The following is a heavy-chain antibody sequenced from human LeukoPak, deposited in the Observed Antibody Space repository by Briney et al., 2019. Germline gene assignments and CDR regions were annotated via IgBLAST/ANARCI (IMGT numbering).Heavy chain of an antibody. Sequence: GGSLRLSCAPSGFTFSSYSMNWVRQAPGNGLEWVSSISSSSSYIYYADSVKGRFTISRDNAKNSLYLQMNSLRAEDTAVYYCARGGSSTSLNYWGQGTLVSVSS. J-gene: IGHJ4*02. D-gene: IGHD2-2*01. CDR2: ISSSSSYI. V-gene: IGHV3-21*01. CDR3: ARGGSSTSLNY. CDR1: GFTFSSYS.